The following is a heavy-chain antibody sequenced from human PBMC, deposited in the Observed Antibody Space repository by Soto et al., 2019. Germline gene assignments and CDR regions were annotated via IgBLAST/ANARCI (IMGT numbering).Heavy chain of an antibody. V-gene: IGHV1-69*13. CDR2: IIPIFGTA. CDR1: GGTFISYA. CDR3: AKGPHSASGYYYMDV. J-gene: IGHJ6*03. Sequence: SVKVSCKASGGTFISYAISWVRQAPGQGLEWMGGIIPIFGTANYAQKFQGRVTITADESTSTAYMELSSLRSEDTAVYYCAKGPHSASGYYYMDVWGKGTTVTVSS. D-gene: IGHD3-10*01.